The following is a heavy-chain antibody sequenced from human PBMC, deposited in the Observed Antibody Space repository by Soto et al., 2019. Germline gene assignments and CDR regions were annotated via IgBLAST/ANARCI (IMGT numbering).Heavy chain of an antibody. J-gene: IGHJ4*02. CDR2: INVGTGDT. CDR3: ARHLYDYVWGSYRH. CDR1: GYTFTAYA. D-gene: IGHD3-16*02. V-gene: IGHV1-3*01. Sequence: QVQLVQSGAEVKKPGASVRVSCKASGYTFTAYAMDWVRQTPGQRLEWVGWINVGTGDTEYSQQFQGRVNITRDTSARTLYMELSSLRSEDTAVYYCARHLYDYVWGSYRHWGQGTLVTVSS.